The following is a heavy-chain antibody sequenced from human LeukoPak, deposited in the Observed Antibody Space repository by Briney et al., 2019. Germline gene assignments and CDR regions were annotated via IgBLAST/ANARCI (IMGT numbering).Heavy chain of an antibody. Sequence: PGGSLRLSCAASGFTFSSYGMHWVRQAPGKGLEWVAVISYDGSNKYYADSVKGRFTISRDNSKNTLYLQMNSLRAEDTAVYYCARDHVKYDFWSGYYSDYYYYYYGMDVWGQGTTVTVSS. J-gene: IGHJ6*02. D-gene: IGHD3-3*01. CDR3: ARDHVKYDFWSGYYSDYYYYYYGMDV. CDR2: ISYDGSNK. CDR1: GFTFSSYG. V-gene: IGHV3-30*03.